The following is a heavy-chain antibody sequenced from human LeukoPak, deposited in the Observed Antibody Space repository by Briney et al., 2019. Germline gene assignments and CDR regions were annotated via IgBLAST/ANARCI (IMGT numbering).Heavy chain of an antibody. CDR3: ARDRVFVATAPGYFDY. CDR2: ISYDGSNK. V-gene: IGHV3-30-3*01. CDR1: GFTFSSHW. D-gene: IGHD2-21*01. Sequence: GGSLRLSCAASGFTFSSHWMSWVRQAPGKGLEWVAVISYDGSNKYYADSVKGRFTISRDNSKNTLYLQMNSLRAEDTAVYYCARDRVFVATAPGYFDYWGQGTLVTVSS. J-gene: IGHJ4*02.